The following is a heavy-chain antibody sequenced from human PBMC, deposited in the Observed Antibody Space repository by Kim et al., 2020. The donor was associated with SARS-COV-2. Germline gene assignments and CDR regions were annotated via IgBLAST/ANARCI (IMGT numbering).Heavy chain of an antibody. Sequence: GSLRLSCAASGFTFSSYGMHWVRQAPGKGLEWVAVIWYDGSNKYYADSVKGRFTISRDNSKNTLYLQMNSLRAEDTAVYYCARDLSPLGAFDIWGQGTMVTVSS. CDR3: ARDLSPLGAFDI. CDR2: IWYDGSNK. CDR1: GFTFSSYG. V-gene: IGHV3-33*08. D-gene: IGHD7-27*01. J-gene: IGHJ3*02.